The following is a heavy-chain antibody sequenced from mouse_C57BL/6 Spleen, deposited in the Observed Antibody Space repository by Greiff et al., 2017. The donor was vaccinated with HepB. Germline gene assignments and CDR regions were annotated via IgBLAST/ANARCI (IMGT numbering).Heavy chain of an antibody. J-gene: IGHJ2*01. Sequence: VQLQQSGAELVRPGASVQLSCTASGFNIKDYYMHGVKQRPEQGLEWIGRIDPEEGDTEYAPKFQGKATMTAETSSNTAYLQLSSLTSEDTAVYYCTLITTVVDNYWGQGTTLTVSS. D-gene: IGHD1-1*01. CDR3: TLITTVVDNY. V-gene: IGHV14-1*01. CDR2: IDPEEGDT. CDR1: GFNIKDYY.